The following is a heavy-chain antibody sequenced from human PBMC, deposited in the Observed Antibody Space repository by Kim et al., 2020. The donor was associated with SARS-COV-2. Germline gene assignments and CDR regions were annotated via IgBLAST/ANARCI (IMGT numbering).Heavy chain of an antibody. D-gene: IGHD3-22*01. V-gene: IGHV3-53*01. Sequence: GGSLRLSCAASGFTVSSNYMSWVRQAPGRGLEWVSVIYSDGSTFYADSVKGRFTISRDNSKNTLYLQINSLRAEDTAVYYCARHYYDSSGYYWIDHWGQGTLVTVSS. CDR2: IYSDGST. CDR1: GFTVSSNY. CDR3: ARHYYDSSGYYWIDH. J-gene: IGHJ5*02.